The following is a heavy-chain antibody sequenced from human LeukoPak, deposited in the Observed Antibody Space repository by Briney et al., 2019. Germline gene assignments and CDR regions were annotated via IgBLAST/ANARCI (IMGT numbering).Heavy chain of an antibody. CDR2: IYTSGST. CDR1: GRSLSTYY. V-gene: IGHV4-4*07. Sequence: SETLSLTCTVPGRSLSTYYWSWIRQPAGKGLKWIGHIYTSGSTNYNPSLKRRVTMSVDTSKNQFSLKLSSVTAADTAVYYCARENGYGYFDYWGQGTLVTVSS. J-gene: IGHJ4*02. D-gene: IGHD5-12*01. CDR3: ARENGYGYFDY.